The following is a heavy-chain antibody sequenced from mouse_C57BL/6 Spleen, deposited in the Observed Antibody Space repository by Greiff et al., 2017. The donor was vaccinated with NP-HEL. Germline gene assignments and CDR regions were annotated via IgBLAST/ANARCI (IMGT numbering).Heavy chain of an antibody. D-gene: IGHD1-1*01. CDR2: IWGDGST. CDR1: GFSLTSYG. J-gene: IGHJ3*01. Sequence: VMLVESGPGLVAPSQSLSITCTVSGFSLTSYGVSWVRQPPGKGLEWLGVIWGDGSTNYHSALISRLSISKDNSKSQVFLKLNSLQTDDTATYYCAKMKGSDYYGSSYIAYWGQGTLVTVSA. V-gene: IGHV2-3*01. CDR3: AKMKGSDYYGSSYIAY.